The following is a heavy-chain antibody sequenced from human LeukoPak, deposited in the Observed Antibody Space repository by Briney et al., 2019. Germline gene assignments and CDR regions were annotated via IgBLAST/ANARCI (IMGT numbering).Heavy chain of an antibody. D-gene: IGHD1-26*01. CDR2: IWYDGSNK. V-gene: IGHV3-30*02. CDR3: AKDPYSGSYSAGYSVDY. Sequence: GGSLRLSCAASGFTFSSYGMHWVRQAPGKGLEWVAVIWYDGSNKYYADSVKGRFTISRDNSKNTLYLQMNSLRAEDTAVYYCAKDPYSGSYSAGYSVDYWGQGTLVTVSS. CDR1: GFTFSSYG. J-gene: IGHJ4*02.